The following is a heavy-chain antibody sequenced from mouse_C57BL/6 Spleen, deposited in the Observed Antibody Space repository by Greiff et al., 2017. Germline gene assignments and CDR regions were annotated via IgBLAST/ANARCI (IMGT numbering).Heavy chain of an antibody. D-gene: IGHD4-1*01. J-gene: IGHJ4*01. Sequence: VQLQQSGAELVKPGASVKLSCKASGYTFTEYTIHWVKQRPGQGLEWIGKFYPGSGSIKYNEKFKDKATLTADKSSSTVYMELSSLTSEDSAVYLCANHVQLTGTYYYAMGYWGQGTSVTVSS. CDR2: FYPGSGSI. V-gene: IGHV1-62-2*01. CDR1: GYTFTEYT. CDR3: ANHVQLTGTYYYAMGY.